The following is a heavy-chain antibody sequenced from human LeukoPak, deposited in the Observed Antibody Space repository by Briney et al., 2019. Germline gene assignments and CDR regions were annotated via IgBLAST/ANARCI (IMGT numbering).Heavy chain of an antibody. CDR2: IYYSGST. CDR3: ARTPNWGDTSFDY. J-gene: IGHJ4*02. D-gene: IGHD7-27*01. Sequence: SETLSLTCTVSGGSISSHYWSWIRQPPGKGLEWIGYIYYSGSTNYNPSLKSRVTISVDTSKNQFSLKLTSVTAADTAAYYCARTPNWGDTSFDYWGQGTLVTVSS. CDR1: GGSISSHY. V-gene: IGHV4-59*11.